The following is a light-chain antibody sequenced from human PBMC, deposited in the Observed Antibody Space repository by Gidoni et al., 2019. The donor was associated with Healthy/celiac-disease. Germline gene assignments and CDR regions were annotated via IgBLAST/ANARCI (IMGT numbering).Light chain of an antibody. Sequence: DIQMTQSPSSLSASVGDRVTITCRASQSISSYLYWYQQKPWKAPKLLIYSASSWQSGVPSRFIGSGSGTEFTLPISSLLPEDFATCYCQQSYSTPDTFXQXTKLEIK. CDR2: SAS. V-gene: IGKV1-39*01. CDR1: QSISSY. J-gene: IGKJ2*01. CDR3: QQSYSTPDT.